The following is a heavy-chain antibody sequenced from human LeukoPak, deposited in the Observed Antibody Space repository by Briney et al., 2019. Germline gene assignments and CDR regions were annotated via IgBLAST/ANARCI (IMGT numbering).Heavy chain of an antibody. Sequence: GGSLRLSCAASGFTFTSYWMSWVRQAPGKGLEWVANIKQDGSEKYYVDSVKGRFTISRDNAKNSLYLQMNSLRAVDTAVYYCTGVTAYYFDYWGQGTLVTVSS. CDR1: GFTFTSYW. D-gene: IGHD1-14*01. CDR2: IKQDGSEK. J-gene: IGHJ4*02. V-gene: IGHV3-7*01. CDR3: TGVTAYYFDY.